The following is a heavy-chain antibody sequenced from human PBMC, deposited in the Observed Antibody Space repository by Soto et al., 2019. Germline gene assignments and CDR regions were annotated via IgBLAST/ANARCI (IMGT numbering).Heavy chain of an antibody. CDR3: ARGEYCTNGVCSIDY. Sequence: EVQLVESGGGLVKPGGSLRLSCAASGFTFSSYSMNWVRQAPGKGLEWVSSISSSSRYIYYADSVKGRFTISRDNAKNSLYLQMNSLRAEDTAVYYCARGEYCTNGVCSIDYWGQGTLVTVSS. D-gene: IGHD2-8*01. J-gene: IGHJ4*02. CDR2: ISSSSRYI. V-gene: IGHV3-21*01. CDR1: GFTFSSYS.